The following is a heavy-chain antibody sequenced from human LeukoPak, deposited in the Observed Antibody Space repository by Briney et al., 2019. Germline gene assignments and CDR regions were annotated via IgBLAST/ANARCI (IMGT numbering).Heavy chain of an antibody. CDR1: GDSISPYS. CDR2: IYSSGST. J-gene: IGHJ4*02. D-gene: IGHD3-10*01. CDR3: TRGNRSLVRGVFQREYYFDN. Sequence: SETLSLTCTVSGDSISPYSWNWIRQPPGKGLEGIGYIYSSGSTNYSPSLKSRVSMSVDTSKNQFSLKLSSVTAADTAVYYCTRGNRSLVRGVFQREYYFDNWGQGVLVTVSS. V-gene: IGHV4-59*01.